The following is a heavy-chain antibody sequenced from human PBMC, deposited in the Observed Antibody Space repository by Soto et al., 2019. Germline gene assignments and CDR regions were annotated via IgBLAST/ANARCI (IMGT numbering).Heavy chain of an antibody. CDR2: IYYSGST. J-gene: IGHJ5*02. CDR1: GGSISSYY. D-gene: IGHD6-13*01. Sequence: QVQLQESGPGLVKPSETLSLTCTVSGGSISSYYWSWIRQPPGKGLEWIGYIYYSGSTNYNPSLTSRVTISVDTSKNQFSLKLSSVTAADTAVYYCARDHVAAAGSPWFDPWGQGTLVTVSS. CDR3: ARDHVAAAGSPWFDP. V-gene: IGHV4-59*01.